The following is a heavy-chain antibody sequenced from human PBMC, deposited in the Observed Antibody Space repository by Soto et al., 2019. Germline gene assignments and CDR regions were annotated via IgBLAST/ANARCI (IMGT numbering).Heavy chain of an antibody. D-gene: IGHD5-18*01. CDR3: ARGGYSYGSLLYYYGMDV. CDR2: IWYDGSNK. Sequence: EGSLRLSCAASGFTFSSYGMHWVRQAPGKGLEWVAVIWYDGSNKYYADSVKGRFTISRDNSKNTLYLQMNSLRAEDTAVYYCARGGYSYGSLLYYYGMDVWGQGTTVTVSS. V-gene: IGHV3-33*01. CDR1: GFTFSSYG. J-gene: IGHJ6*02.